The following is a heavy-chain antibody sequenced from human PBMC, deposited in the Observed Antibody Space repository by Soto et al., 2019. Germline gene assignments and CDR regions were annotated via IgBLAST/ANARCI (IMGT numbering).Heavy chain of an antibody. Sequence: GGSLRLSCAASGFTCSSYSMNWVRQAPGKGLEWVSYISSSSSTIYYADSVKGRFTISRDNAKNSLYLQMNSLRAEDTAVYYCARLMITFGGVTVNLDYGGQGTLVTVPQ. CDR1: GFTCSSYS. J-gene: IGHJ4*02. V-gene: IGHV3-48*01. CDR3: ARLMITFGGVTVNLDY. D-gene: IGHD3-16*01. CDR2: ISSSSSTI.